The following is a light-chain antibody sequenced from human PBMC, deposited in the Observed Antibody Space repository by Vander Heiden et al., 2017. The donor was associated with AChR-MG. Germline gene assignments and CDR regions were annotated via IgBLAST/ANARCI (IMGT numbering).Light chain of an antibody. CDR2: KAS. Sequence: DIQMTKPPSTLSPSVGDRVPIICGPSQSVSSRLAWYRQKPGKAPDLLIYKASSVQSGVPSRFSGSGSGTEFTLTISRLQPDDFATYYCQQYHTYSWTFGQGTQVEVK. J-gene: IGKJ1*01. CDR3: QQYHTYSWT. V-gene: IGKV1-5*03. CDR1: QSVSSR.